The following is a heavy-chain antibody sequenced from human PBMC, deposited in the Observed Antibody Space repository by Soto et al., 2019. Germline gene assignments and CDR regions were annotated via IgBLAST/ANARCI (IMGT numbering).Heavy chain of an antibody. V-gene: IGHV1-46*01. D-gene: IGHD1-1*01. CDR2: INPSGGYT. Sequence: ASVKVSCKASGYAFSSYYMHWVRQAPGQGLEWMGLINPSGGYTTYAQKFQGRVTMTRDTSTTTVYMELSSLRSEDTAVYYCARDQLEGNWFDPWGQGTLVTVSS. CDR1: GYAFSSYY. J-gene: IGHJ5*02. CDR3: ARDQLEGNWFDP.